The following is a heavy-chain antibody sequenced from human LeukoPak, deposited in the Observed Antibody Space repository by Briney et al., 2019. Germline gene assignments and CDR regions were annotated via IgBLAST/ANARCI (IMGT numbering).Heavy chain of an antibody. Sequence: GGSLRLSCAASGFTFSTYWMYWVRQAPGKGLEWLSSIKHYGSDRYYEDSVKGRFTISRDNAKNSVYLQMNSLRAEDTAVYYCAREHLGGWALEYSGQGTLVTVSS. V-gene: IGHV3-7*01. D-gene: IGHD6-19*01. CDR2: IKHYGSDR. CDR3: AREHLGGWALEY. J-gene: IGHJ4*02. CDR1: GFTFSTYW.